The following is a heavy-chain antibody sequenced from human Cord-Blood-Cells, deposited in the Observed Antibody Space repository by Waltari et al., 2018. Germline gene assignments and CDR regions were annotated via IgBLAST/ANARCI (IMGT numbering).Heavy chain of an antibody. CDR1: GGSISTSSYY. CDR2: IYYSGST. J-gene: IGHJ4*02. CDR3: ARRRNWNYFDY. D-gene: IGHD1-1*01. V-gene: IGHV4-39*01. Sequence: QLQLQESGPGLVKPSETLSHTCTVSGGSISTSSYYWGWIRQPPGKGLEWIGSIYYSGSTYYNPSLKSRVTISVDTSKNQFSLKLSSVTAADTAVYYCARRRNWNYFDYWGQGTLVTVSS.